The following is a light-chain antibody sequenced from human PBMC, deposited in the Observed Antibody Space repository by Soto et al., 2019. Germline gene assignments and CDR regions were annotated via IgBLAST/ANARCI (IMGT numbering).Light chain of an antibody. Sequence: DIQMTQSPSSLSASVGDRVTITCQASQDISNYLNWYQQKPGKAPKLLIYDASNLETGAPSRFSGSGSGTDFNFTISSLQPEDIATYYCQQYDNRPPTFGQGTKVEIK. V-gene: IGKV1-33*01. CDR1: QDISNY. CDR2: DAS. J-gene: IGKJ1*01. CDR3: QQYDNRPPT.